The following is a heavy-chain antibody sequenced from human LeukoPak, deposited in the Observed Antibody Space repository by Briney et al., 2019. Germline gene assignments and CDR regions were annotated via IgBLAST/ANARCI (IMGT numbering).Heavy chain of an antibody. J-gene: IGHJ3*02. CDR1: GFTFSAYT. V-gene: IGHV3-30*04. D-gene: IGHD5-18*01. Sequence: GGSLRLSCAASGFTFSAYTMHWVRQAPGKGLEWVAVISYDGSSKYYADSVKGRFTISRDNSKNTLYLQMNSLRAEDTAVYYCARARSSYGYGDAFDIWGQGTMVTVSS. CDR2: ISYDGSSK. CDR3: ARARSSYGYGDAFDI.